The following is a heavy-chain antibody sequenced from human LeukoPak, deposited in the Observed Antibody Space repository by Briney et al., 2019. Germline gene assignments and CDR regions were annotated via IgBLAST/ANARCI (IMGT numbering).Heavy chain of an antibody. CDR2: ISGSGGST. CDR1: GFTFSSYA. CDR3: AKARGSSTSLFFDY. J-gene: IGHJ4*02. Sequence: PGGSLRLSCAASGFTFSSYAMSWVRQAPGKGLEWVSAISGSGGSTYFADSVKGRFTISRDNSKNTLFLQMNSLRAEDTAVYYCAKARGSSTSLFFDYWGQGTLVTVSS. D-gene: IGHD2-2*01. V-gene: IGHV3-23*01.